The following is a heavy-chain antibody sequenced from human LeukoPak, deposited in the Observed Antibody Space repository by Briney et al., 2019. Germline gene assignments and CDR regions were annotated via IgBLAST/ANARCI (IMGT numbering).Heavy chain of an antibody. CDR3: ARDRRYYDSSGCLSS. J-gene: IGHJ4*02. CDR2: ITPKSGGT. Sequence: GASVKVSCKASGYTFTDYYIHWVRQAPGQGLEWMGWITPKSGGTNYAQKFQGRVTMTSDTSISTAYMELSRLRFDDTAVYYCARDRRYYDSSGCLSSWGQGTLVTVSS. D-gene: IGHD3-22*01. V-gene: IGHV1-2*02. CDR1: GYTFTDYY.